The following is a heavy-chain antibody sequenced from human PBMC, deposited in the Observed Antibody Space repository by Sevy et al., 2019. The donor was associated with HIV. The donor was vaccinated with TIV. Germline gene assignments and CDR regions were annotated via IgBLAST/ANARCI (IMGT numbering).Heavy chain of an antibody. CDR2: ISGSGGST. CDR3: AKDIAAAGRAEYFQH. Sequence: GGSLRLSCASSGFTFSSYAMSWVRQAPGKGLEWVSAISGSGGSTYYADSVKGRFTISRDKSKNTLYLQMNSLRAEDTAVYYCAKDIAAAGRAEYFQHWGQGTLVTVSS. CDR1: GFTFSSYA. D-gene: IGHD6-13*01. J-gene: IGHJ1*01. V-gene: IGHV3-23*01.